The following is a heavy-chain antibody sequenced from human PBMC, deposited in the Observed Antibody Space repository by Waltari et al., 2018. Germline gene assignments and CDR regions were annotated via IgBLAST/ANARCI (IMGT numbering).Heavy chain of an antibody. Sequence: QLQLQESGSGLVKPSQTLSLTCAVSGGSISSGGYSWSWIRQPPGKGLEWIWYIYHSGSTYYNPSLKSRVTISVDRSKNQFSLKLSSVTAADTAVYYCACWGFAPSYYNYYMDVWGKGTTVTISS. CDR3: ACWGFAPSYYNYYMDV. CDR1: GGSISSGGYS. V-gene: IGHV4-30-2*01. D-gene: IGHD7-27*01. CDR2: IYHSGST. J-gene: IGHJ6*03.